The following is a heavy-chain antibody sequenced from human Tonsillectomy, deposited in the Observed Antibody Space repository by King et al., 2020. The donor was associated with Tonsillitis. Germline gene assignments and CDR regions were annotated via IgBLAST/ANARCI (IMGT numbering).Heavy chain of an antibody. V-gene: IGHV3-33*01. Sequence: VQLVESGGGVVQPGRSLRLSCAASGFTFRSYGMHWVRQAPDKGLEWVAFIWYDGSNEYYADSLKGRLTISRDNSKNTLYLQMNSLRPEDTAVYYCARWGMGGYGDHSHDAFDIWGQGTMVTVSS. D-gene: IGHD4-17*01. CDR1: GFTFRSYG. J-gene: IGHJ3*02. CDR2: IWYDGSNE. CDR3: ARWGMGGYGDHSHDAFDI.